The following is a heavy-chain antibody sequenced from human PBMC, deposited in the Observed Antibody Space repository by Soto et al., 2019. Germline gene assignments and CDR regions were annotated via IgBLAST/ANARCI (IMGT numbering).Heavy chain of an antibody. Sequence: QVQLVESGGGVGQPGGSLRLSCAASGFTFSNYGMHWVRQAPGKGLEWVAVIWYDGNNKYYADSVKGRFTISRDNSNNTLYVQMTSLRAEDTAVYYCARGLHSLFDYWGQGTLVTVSS. D-gene: IGHD2-21*01. V-gene: IGHV3-33*01. CDR2: IWYDGNNK. CDR1: GFTFSNYG. CDR3: ARGLHSLFDY. J-gene: IGHJ4*02.